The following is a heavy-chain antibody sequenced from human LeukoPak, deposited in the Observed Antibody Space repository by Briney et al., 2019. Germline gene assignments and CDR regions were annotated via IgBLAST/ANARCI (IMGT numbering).Heavy chain of an antibody. J-gene: IGHJ4*02. V-gene: IGHV4-39*01. D-gene: IGHD2-2*01. CDR3: ARRRVPAAPYYFDY. Sequence: SETLSLTCTVSGGSISSSSYYWGWLRQPPGKGLEWLGSIYYSGCTYYNPSLKSRVTISVDTSKNQFSLKLSSVTAADTAVYYCARRRVPAAPYYFDYWGQGTLVTVSS. CDR1: GGSISSSSYY. CDR2: IYYSGCT.